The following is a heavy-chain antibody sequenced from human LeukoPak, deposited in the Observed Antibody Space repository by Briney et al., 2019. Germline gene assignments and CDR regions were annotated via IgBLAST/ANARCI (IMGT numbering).Heavy chain of an antibody. Sequence: GGSLRLSCAASGFTFSSYSMNWVRQAPGKGLEWVSSISSSSSYIYYADSVKGRFTISRDNAKNSLYLQMNSLGAEDTAVYYCARDLAAPPHVVGYYYGSGSYVFDIWGQGTMVTVSS. CDR1: GFTFSSYS. CDR2: ISSSSSYI. J-gene: IGHJ3*02. D-gene: IGHD3-10*01. CDR3: ARDLAAPPHVVGYYYGSGSYVFDI. V-gene: IGHV3-21*01.